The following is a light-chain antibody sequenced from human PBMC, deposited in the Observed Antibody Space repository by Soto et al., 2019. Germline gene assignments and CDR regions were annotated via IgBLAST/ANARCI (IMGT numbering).Light chain of an antibody. CDR3: VLYMGSGIGL. CDR2: GTN. Sequence: QTVVTQEQSFTVSPGGTVTLTCGLSSGSVSISNYPSWYQQTPGQAPRTLIYGTNTRSSGVPDRFSGSILGNKAALTITGAQADDESDYYCVLYMGSGIGLFGGGTKLTVL. J-gene: IGLJ2*01. CDR1: SGSVSISNY. V-gene: IGLV8-61*01.